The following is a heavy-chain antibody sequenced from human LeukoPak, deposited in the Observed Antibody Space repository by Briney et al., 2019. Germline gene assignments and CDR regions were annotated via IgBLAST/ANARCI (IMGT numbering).Heavy chain of an antibody. V-gene: IGHV4-61*01. J-gene: IGHJ4*02. CDR3: ARSHSMGSTDY. CDR2: IYYSGGT. D-gene: IGHD2/OR15-2a*01. CDR1: GGSVSGGSYY. Sequence: PSETLSLTCTVSGGSVSGGSYYWSWIRQPPGRGLEWIGYIYYSGGTNYNPSLKSRVTISVDTSKNQFSLKLSSVTAADTAVYYCARSHSMGSTDYWGQGTLVTVSS.